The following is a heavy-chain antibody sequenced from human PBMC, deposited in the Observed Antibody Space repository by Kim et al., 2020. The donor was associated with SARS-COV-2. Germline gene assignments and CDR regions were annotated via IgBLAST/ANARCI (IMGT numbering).Heavy chain of an antibody. Sequence: IANYARKFQGRVTITADKSTSTAYMELSSLRSEDTAVYYCARTGADAFDIWGQGTMVTVSS. V-gene: IGHV1-69*02. J-gene: IGHJ3*02. CDR3: ARTGADAFDI. D-gene: IGHD2-8*02. CDR2: IA.